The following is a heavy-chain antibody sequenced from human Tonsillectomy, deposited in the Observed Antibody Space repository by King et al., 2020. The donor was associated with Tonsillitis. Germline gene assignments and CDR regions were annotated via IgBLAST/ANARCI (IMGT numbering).Heavy chain of an antibody. D-gene: IGHD2-8*01. CDR3: ARGVDY. CDR1: GYTFTNYA. J-gene: IGHJ4*02. CDR2: INDGNGNT. V-gene: IGHV1-3*01. Sequence: QLVQSGAEVKKPGASVKVSCKASGYTFTNYAIHWVRQAPGQNIEWRGWINDGNGNTKYPQKFQGRVTITRDTSASTAYMELSSLRSEDTAVYYCARGVDYWGQGSLVTVSS.